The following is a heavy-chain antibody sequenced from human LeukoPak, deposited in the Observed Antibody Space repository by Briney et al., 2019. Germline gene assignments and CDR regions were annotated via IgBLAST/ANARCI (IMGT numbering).Heavy chain of an antibody. J-gene: IGHJ6*03. Sequence: GGSLRLSCAASGFTFSSYGMHWVRQAPGKGLEWVAFIRYDGSNKYYADSVKGRFSISRDNSKNTLYLQTNSLRAEDTAVYYCASTEYMDVWGKGTTVTVSS. V-gene: IGHV3-30*02. CDR1: GFTFSSYG. CDR3: ASTEYMDV. CDR2: IRYDGSNK.